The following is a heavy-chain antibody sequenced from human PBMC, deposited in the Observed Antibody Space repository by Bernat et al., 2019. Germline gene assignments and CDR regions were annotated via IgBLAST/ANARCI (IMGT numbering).Heavy chain of an antibody. CDR3: ARDSMTNRWSAFDI. CDR2: ISYDGSNK. CDR1: GFTFSSYA. D-gene: IGHD4-11*01. J-gene: IGHJ3*02. Sequence: QVQLVESGGGVVQPGRSLRLSCAASGFTFSSYAMHWVRQAPGKGLAWVAVISYDGSNKYYADSVKGRFTISRDNSKNTLYLQMNSLRAEDTAVYYCARDSMTNRWSAFDIWGQGTMVTVSS. V-gene: IGHV3-30-3*01.